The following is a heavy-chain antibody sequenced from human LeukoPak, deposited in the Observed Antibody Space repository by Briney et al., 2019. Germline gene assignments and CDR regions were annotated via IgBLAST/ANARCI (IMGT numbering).Heavy chain of an antibody. J-gene: IGHJ4*02. Sequence: PSETLSLTCAVYGGSFSGYYWSWIRQPPGKGLEWIGEINHSGSTNYNPSLKSRVTVSVDTSKNQFSLKLSSVTAPDTAVYYCARGSEYYCSGGSCYYSPRPFDYWGQGTLVTVSS. CDR3: ARGSEYYCSGGSCYYSPRPFDY. CDR1: GGSFSGYY. D-gene: IGHD2-15*01. CDR2: INHSGST. V-gene: IGHV4-34*01.